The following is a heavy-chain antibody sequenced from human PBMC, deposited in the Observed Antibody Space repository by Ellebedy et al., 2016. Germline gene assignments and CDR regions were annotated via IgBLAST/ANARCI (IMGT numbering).Heavy chain of an antibody. CDR2: IWYDGSNK. CDR1: GFTFSSYG. CDR3: ARTYYDFWSGYYPYWFDP. J-gene: IGHJ5*02. Sequence: GGSLRLSCSASGFTFSSYGMHWVRQAPGKGLEWVAVIWYDGSNKYYADSVKGRFTISRDNSKNTLYLKMNSLRAEDTAVYYCARTYYDFWSGYYPYWFDPWGQGTLVTVSS. D-gene: IGHD3-3*01. V-gene: IGHV3-33*08.